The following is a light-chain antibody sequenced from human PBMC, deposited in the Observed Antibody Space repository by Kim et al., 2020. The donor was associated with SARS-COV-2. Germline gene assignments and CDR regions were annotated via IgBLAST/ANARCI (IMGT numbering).Light chain of an antibody. CDR1: QGITTS. CDR3: QQYYNYPLT. CDR2: AAS. V-gene: IGKV1-16*02. J-gene: IGKJ4*01. Sequence: SASVGDRGTITCRASQGITTSLAWFQQKPGKAPKSLIYAASNVQSGVPSKFSGSGSGTDFTLTINTLQPEDFATYYCQQYYNYPLTFGGGTKVDIK.